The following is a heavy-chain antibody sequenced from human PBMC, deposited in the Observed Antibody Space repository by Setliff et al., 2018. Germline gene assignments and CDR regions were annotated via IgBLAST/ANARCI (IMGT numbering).Heavy chain of an antibody. D-gene: IGHD6-25*01. V-gene: IGHV3-23*01. Sequence: LRLSCAASGFTFSSYGMIWVRQAPGKGLEWVSSISNSGGEIHYADSVKGRFTISRDNPRSTLYLQMNSLRAEDTALYYCANYEQRPRNLDYWGQGTLVTVSS. CDR1: GFTFSSYG. CDR2: ISNSGGEI. J-gene: IGHJ4*02. CDR3: ANYEQRPRNLDY.